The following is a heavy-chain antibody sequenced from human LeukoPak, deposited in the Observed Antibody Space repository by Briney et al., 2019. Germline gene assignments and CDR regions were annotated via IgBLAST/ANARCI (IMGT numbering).Heavy chain of an antibody. Sequence: ASVKVSCKASGYTFTSYAMHWVRQAPGQRLEWMGWINAGNGNTKYSQKFQGRVAITRDTSASTAYMELSSLRSEDTAVYYCARVGSGWYQTAFDIWGQGTMVTVSS. CDR1: GYTFTSYA. CDR2: INAGNGNT. D-gene: IGHD6-19*01. V-gene: IGHV1-3*01. J-gene: IGHJ3*02. CDR3: ARVGSGWYQTAFDI.